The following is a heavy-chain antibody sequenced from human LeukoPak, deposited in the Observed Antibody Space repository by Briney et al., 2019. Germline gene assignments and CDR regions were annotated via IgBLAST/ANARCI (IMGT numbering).Heavy chain of an antibody. D-gene: IGHD4-11*01. V-gene: IGHV3-23*01. CDR2: VSGSGGST. CDR3: AKVFTRVTTRSALDY. CDR1: GFTFSSYA. J-gene: IGHJ4*02. Sequence: PGGSLRLSCAASGFTFSSYAMSWVRQTPGKGLQWVSAVSGSGGSTYYADSVKGRFTISRDNSQNTLYLQMNSLRAEDTAVYYCAKVFTRVTTRSALDYWGQGTLVTVSS.